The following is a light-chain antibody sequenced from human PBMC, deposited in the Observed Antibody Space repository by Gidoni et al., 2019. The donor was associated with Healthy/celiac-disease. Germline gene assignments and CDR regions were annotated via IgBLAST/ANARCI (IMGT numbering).Light chain of an antibody. CDR2: GKN. J-gene: IGLJ3*02. Sequence: SSELTQDPAVSVALGQTVRIKCQGDSLRSYYASWYQQKPGQATVLVIYGKNKRPSGIPARFSGSSSGNTASLTITGAQAEDEADYYCNSRDSSGNFWVFGGGTTLPVL. V-gene: IGLV3-19*01. CDR1: SLRSYY. CDR3: NSRDSSGNFWV.